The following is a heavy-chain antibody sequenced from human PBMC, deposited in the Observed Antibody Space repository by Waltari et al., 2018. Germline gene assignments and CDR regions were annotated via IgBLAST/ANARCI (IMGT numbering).Heavy chain of an antibody. CDR3: ASTNSGYDYYYYGMDV. D-gene: IGHD5-12*01. V-gene: IGHV1-3*01. J-gene: IGHJ6*02. Sequence: QVQLVQSGAEVKKPGASVKVSCKASGYTFTSYAMHWVRQAPGQRLEWMGWINAGNGNTKYSQKFQGRVTITRDTSASTAYMELSSLRSEDTAVYYCASTNSGYDYYYYGMDVWGQGTTVTVSS. CDR1: GYTFTSYA. CDR2: INAGNGNT.